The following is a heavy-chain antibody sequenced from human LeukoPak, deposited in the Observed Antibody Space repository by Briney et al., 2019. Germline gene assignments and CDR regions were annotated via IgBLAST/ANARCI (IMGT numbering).Heavy chain of an antibody. CDR3: ARGIAVDYFDY. CDR2: INPNSGCT. D-gene: IGHD6-19*01. V-gene: IGHV1-2*02. J-gene: IGHJ4*02. Sequence: GASVKVPCKASVYTFTGYYMHWVRQAPGQGLEWMGGINPNSGCTNYAQKFQGRVTMTRDTSISTAYMELSRLRSDDTAVYYCARGIAVDYFDYWGQGTMVTASS. CDR1: VYTFTGYY.